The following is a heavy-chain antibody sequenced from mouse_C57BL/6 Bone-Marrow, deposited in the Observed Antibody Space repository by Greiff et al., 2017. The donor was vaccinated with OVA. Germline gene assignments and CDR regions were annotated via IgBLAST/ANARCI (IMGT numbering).Heavy chain of an antibody. Sequence: EVQLQQSVAELVRPGASVKLSCTASGFNIKNTYMHWVKQRPEQGLEWIGRIDPANGNTKYAPKFQGKATITADTSSNTAYLQLSSLTSEDTASYYCARRGYYYGSSYGDAMDYWGQGTSVTVSS. CDR3: ARRGYYYGSSYGDAMDY. D-gene: IGHD1-1*01. CDR2: IDPANGNT. V-gene: IGHV14-3*01. J-gene: IGHJ4*01. CDR1: GFNIKNTY.